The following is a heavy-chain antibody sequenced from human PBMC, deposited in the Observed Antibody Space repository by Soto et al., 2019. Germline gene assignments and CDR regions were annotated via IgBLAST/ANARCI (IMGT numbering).Heavy chain of an antibody. V-gene: IGHV1-3*04. D-gene: IGHD1-1*01. CDR3: ARDKDRLQLGGNYYYILDV. J-gene: IGHJ6*02. Sequence: GASVKVSCKASGYTFTSYSMHWVRQAPGQSLEWLGWINTGNGNTKYPQKFQGRVSITADESTSTAYMELSGLRSDDTAVYYCARDKDRLQLGGNYYYILDVWGQGTTVTVSS. CDR1: GYTFTSYS. CDR2: INTGNGNT.